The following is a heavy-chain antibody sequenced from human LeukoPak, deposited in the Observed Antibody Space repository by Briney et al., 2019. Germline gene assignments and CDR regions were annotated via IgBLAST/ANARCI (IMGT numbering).Heavy chain of an antibody. Sequence: SETLSLTCTVSGGSISSYYWSWIRQPAGKGLEWIGRIYTSGATNYNPSLKSRVTISVETSKNQFSLKLSSVTAADTAVYHCARGPSSYYYDSSGLFGFDYWGQGTLVTVSS. CDR1: GGSISSYY. D-gene: IGHD3-22*01. CDR3: ARGPSSYYYDSSGLFGFDY. CDR2: IYTSGAT. J-gene: IGHJ4*02. V-gene: IGHV4-4*07.